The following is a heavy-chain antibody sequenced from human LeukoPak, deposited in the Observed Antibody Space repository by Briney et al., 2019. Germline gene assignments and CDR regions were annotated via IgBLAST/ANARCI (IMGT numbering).Heavy chain of an antibody. J-gene: IGHJ6*04. CDR1: GFTFSDYY. CDR2: ISRSGSFI. Sequence: GGSLRLSCAASGFTFSDYYMSWIRQAPGKGLEWVSYISRSGSFISYADSVKGRFTISRDNAKNSLYLQMNSLRAEDTAVYYCAELGITMIGGVWGKGTTVTISS. V-gene: IGHV3-11*04. CDR3: AELGITMIGGV. D-gene: IGHD3-10*02.